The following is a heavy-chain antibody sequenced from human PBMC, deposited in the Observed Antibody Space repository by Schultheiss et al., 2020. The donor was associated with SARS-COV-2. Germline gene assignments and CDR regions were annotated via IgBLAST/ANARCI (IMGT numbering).Heavy chain of an antibody. J-gene: IGHJ6*02. CDR3: ARDTIVVVVAALAGYGMDV. V-gene: IGHV3-21*05. CDR1: GFTFSSYA. D-gene: IGHD2-15*01. CDR2: ISSSSSYT. Sequence: GESLKISCAASGFTFSSYAMHWVRQAPGKGLEWVSYISSSSSYTNYADSVKGRFTISRDNSKNTLYLQMNSLRAEDTAVYYCARDTIVVVVAALAGYGMDVWGQGTTVTVSS.